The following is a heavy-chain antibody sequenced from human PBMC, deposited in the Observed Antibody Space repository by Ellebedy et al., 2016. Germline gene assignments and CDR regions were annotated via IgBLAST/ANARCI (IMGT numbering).Heavy chain of an antibody. CDR1: GFTFDDYA. D-gene: IGHD5-12*01. J-gene: IGHJ6*02. V-gene: IGHV3-9*01. CDR2: ITWNSGSI. CDR3: VKDQATLYYYYGMDV. Sequence: LSLXXAASGFTFDDYAMHWVRQAPGKGLEWVSGITWNSGSIGYADSVKGRFTISRDNAKNSLYLQMNSLRAEDTALYYCVKDQATLYYYYGMDVWGQGTTVTVSS.